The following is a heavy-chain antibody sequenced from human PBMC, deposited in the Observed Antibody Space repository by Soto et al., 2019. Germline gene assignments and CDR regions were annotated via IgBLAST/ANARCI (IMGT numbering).Heavy chain of an antibody. CDR1: GYTFTSYG. D-gene: IGHD1-26*01. J-gene: IGHJ4*02. CDR3: ARDAAVGLFDY. V-gene: IGHV1-18*01. CDR2: ISANNGNT. Sequence: QVQLVQSGAEVKKPGASVKVSCKASGYTFTSYGISWVRQAPGQGLEWMGWISANNGNTKYAQKFQGRVTMTTDTSTSTAYRELRSLRSDDTAVYYCARDAAVGLFDYWGQGTLVTVSS.